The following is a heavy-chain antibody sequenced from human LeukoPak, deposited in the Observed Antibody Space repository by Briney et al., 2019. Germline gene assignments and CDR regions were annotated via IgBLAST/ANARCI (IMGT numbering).Heavy chain of an antibody. D-gene: IGHD2-15*01. CDR3: ARLWSTYCSGGSCPHQPNY. CDR2: IHNSGST. CDR1: GFTFGDYA. J-gene: IGHJ4*02. Sequence: PGGSLRLSCTASGFTFGDYAMSWVRQAPGKGLEWIGSIHNSGSTYYNPSLKSRVTISVRTSKNQFSLKLSSVTAADTALYYCARLWSTYCSGGSCPHQPNYWGQGISVTVSS. V-gene: IGHV4-39*01.